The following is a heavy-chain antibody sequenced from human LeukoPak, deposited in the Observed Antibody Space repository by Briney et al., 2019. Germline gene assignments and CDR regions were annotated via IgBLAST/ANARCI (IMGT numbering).Heavy chain of an antibody. D-gene: IGHD2-2*02. J-gene: IGHJ5*02. V-gene: IGHV3-20*04. CDR2: INWNGGST. CDR1: GFTFDDYG. Sequence: GSLRLSCAASGFTFDDYGMSWVRQAPGKGLEWVSGINWNGGSTGYADSVKGRFTISRDNAKNSLYLQMNSLRAEDTALYYCARGTYCSSTSCYTEGFRFDPWGQGTLVTVSS. CDR3: ARGTYCSSTSCYTEGFRFDP.